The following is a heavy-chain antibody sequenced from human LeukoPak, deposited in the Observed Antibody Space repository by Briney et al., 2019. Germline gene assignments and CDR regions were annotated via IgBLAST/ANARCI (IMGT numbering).Heavy chain of an antibody. D-gene: IGHD2-15*01. CDR1: GFTFSSYE. J-gene: IGHJ4*02. V-gene: IGHV3-48*01. CDR3: ARAGGYCSGGSCYGADY. Sequence: GGSLRLSCAASGFTFSSYEMNWVRQAPGKGLEWVSYISSSSSTIYYADSVKGRFTISRDNAKNSLYLQMNSLRAEDTAVHYCARAGGYCSGGSCYGADYWGQGTLVTVSS. CDR2: ISSSSSTI.